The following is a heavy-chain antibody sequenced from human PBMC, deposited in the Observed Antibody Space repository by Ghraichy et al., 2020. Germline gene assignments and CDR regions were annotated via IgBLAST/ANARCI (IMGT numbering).Heavy chain of an antibody. V-gene: IGHV3-23*01. CDR1: GFTFSSYA. CDR3: AKHVSFSSRGIDF. J-gene: IGHJ4*02. CDR2: ISGSGGST. Sequence: GGSLRLSCATSGFTFSSYAMSWVRQAPGKGLEWVSAISGSGGSTYYADSVKGRFTISRDNSKNTLYLQMNSLRAEDTALYYCAKHVSFSSRGIDFWGQGTLVTVSS. D-gene: IGHD6-19*01.